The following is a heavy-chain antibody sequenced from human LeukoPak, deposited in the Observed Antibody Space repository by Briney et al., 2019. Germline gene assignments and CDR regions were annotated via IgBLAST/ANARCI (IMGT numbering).Heavy chain of an antibody. CDR2: INHSGST. J-gene: IGHJ4*02. V-gene: IGHV4-34*01. CDR3: ARESGQQLVYYYFDY. CDR1: GGSFSGYY. D-gene: IGHD6-13*01. Sequence: SETLSLTCAVYGGSFSGYYWSWIRQPPGKGLEWIGEINHSGSTNYNPSLKSRVTISVDTSKNQFSLKLSSVTAADTAVYYCARESGQQLVYYYFDYWGQGTLVTVSS.